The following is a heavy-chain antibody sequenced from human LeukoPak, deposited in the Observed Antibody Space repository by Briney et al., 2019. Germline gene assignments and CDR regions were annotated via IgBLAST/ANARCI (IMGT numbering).Heavy chain of an antibody. CDR2: IIPIFGTA. J-gene: IGHJ3*02. V-gene: IGHV1-69*13. CDR3: ARAGDIVVVPAAGGAFDI. Sequence: SVKVSCKASGYTFTGYYMYWVRQAPGQGLEWMGGIIPIFGTANYALKFQGRVTITADESTSTAYMELSSLRSEDTAVYYCARAGDIVVVPAAGGAFDIWGQGTMVAVSS. CDR1: GYTFTGYY. D-gene: IGHD2-2*01.